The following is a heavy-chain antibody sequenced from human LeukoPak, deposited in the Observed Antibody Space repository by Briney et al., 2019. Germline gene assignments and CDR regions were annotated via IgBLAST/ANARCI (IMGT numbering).Heavy chain of an antibody. CDR3: ARDRKLTGANWFDP. V-gene: IGHV1-69*13. CDR2: IIPIFGTA. CDR1: GYTFTSYD. Sequence: ASVKVSCKASGYTFTSYDINWVRQAPGQGLEWMGGIIPIFGTANYAQKFQGRVTITADESTSTAYMELSSLRSEDTAVYYCARDRKLTGANWFDPWGQGTLVTVSS. J-gene: IGHJ5*02. D-gene: IGHD1-14*01.